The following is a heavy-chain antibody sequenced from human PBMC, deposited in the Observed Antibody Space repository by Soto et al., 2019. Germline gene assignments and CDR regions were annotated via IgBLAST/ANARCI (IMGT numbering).Heavy chain of an antibody. J-gene: IGHJ3*02. CDR1: GYTFTGYY. CDR3: ARVVGPTTYCSSTSCYRDDAFDI. V-gene: IGHV1-2*04. D-gene: IGHD2-2*01. CDR2: INPNSGGT. Sequence: QVQLVQSGAEVKKPGASVKVSCKASGYTFTGYYMHWVRQAPGQGLEWMGWINPNSGGTNYAQKFQGWVTMTRDTSISTAYMELRRLRSDDTAVYYCARVVGPTTYCSSTSCYRDDAFDIWGQGTMVTVSS.